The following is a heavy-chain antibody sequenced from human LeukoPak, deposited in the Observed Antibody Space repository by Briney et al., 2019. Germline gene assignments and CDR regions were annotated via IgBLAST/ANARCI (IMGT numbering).Heavy chain of an antibody. V-gene: IGHV3-30-3*01. CDR1: GFTFSSYA. CDR2: ISYDGSNK. D-gene: IGHD5-12*01. Sequence: GGSLRLSYAASGFTFSSYAMHWVRPAPGKGLEWVADISYDGSNKYYADSVKGRFTISRDNSKNTLYLQMNSLRAEDTAVYYCAKGRGYNAYEAFDIWGQGTMVTVSS. J-gene: IGHJ3*02. CDR3: AKGRGYNAYEAFDI.